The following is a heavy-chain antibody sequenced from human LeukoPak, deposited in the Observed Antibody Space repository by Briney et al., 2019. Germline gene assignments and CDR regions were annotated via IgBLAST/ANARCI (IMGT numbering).Heavy chain of an antibody. J-gene: IGHJ4*02. D-gene: IGHD1-1*01. Sequence: GGSLRLSCAASGFTFSSYAMSWVRQAPGKGLEWVSAISGSGGSTYYADSVKGRFTISRDNSKNTLYLQMNSLRAEDTAVYYCAKELFIGLLGNAYFDYWGQGTLVTVSS. CDR1: GFTFSSYA. V-gene: IGHV3-23*01. CDR3: AKELFIGLLGNAYFDY. CDR2: ISGSGGST.